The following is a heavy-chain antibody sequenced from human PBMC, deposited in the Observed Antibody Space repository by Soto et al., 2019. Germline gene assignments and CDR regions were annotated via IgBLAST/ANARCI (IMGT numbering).Heavy chain of an antibody. CDR1: GYTFTSYG. D-gene: IGHD3-16*01. J-gene: IGHJ4*02. CDR2: ISAYNGNT. Sequence: QVQLVQSGAEVKKPGASVKVSCKASGYTFTSYGISWVRQAPGQGLEWMGWISAYNGNTNYAQKLQGRVTMTTDTSTSTAYMELRSLRSDDTAVYYCARDRTPGGDYVWGIQPEFDYWGQGTLVTVSS. CDR3: ARDRTPGGDYVWGIQPEFDY. V-gene: IGHV1-18*01.